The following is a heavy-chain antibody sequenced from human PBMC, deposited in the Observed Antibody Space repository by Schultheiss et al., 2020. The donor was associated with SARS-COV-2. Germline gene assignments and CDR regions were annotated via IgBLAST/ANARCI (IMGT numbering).Heavy chain of an antibody. Sequence: GGSLRLSCAASGFTVSSNYMSWVRQAPGKGLEWVSVIYSGGSTYYADSVKGRFTISRHNSKNTLYLQMNSLRAEDTAVYYCARAYCGGDCYLDAFDIWGQGTMVTVSS. CDR2: IYSGGST. D-gene: IGHD2-21*02. CDR3: ARAYCGGDCYLDAFDI. J-gene: IGHJ3*02. CDR1: GFTVSSNY. V-gene: IGHV3-53*04.